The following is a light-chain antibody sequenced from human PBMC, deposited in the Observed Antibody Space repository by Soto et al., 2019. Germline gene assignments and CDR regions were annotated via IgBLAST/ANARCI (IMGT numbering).Light chain of an antibody. J-gene: IGLJ1*01. CDR2: DVT. CDR3: SSFTGTTTLDV. CDR1: YSDVGTFYF. Sequence: QSVLTQPRSVSGSPGQSVTISCTGSYSDVGTFYFVSWYQQYPGKGPKLIIYDVTERPSGVPDRFSGSKSGNTASLTISGLQPEDEADYYCSSFTGTTTLDVFGTGTKVTVL. V-gene: IGLV2-11*01.